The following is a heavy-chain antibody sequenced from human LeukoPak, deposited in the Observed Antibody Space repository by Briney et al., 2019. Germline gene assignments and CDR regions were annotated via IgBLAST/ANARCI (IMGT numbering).Heavy chain of an antibody. CDR3: ARALRYYYDSSGYSEMSY. V-gene: IGHV3-74*01. CDR1: GFTFSSYW. Sequence: GGSLRLSCAASGFTFSSYWMHWVRQAPGKGLVWVSRINSDGSSTSYADSVKGRFTISRDNAKNTLYLQMNSLRAEDTAVYYCARALRYYYDSSGYSEMSYWGRGTLVTVSS. J-gene: IGHJ4*02. CDR2: INSDGSST. D-gene: IGHD3-22*01.